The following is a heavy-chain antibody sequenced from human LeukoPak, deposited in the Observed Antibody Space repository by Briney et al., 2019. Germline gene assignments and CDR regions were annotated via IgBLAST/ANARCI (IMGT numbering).Heavy chain of an antibody. J-gene: IGHJ4*02. CDR2: IKEDGSEK. Sequence: PGGSLRLSCAVSGITFTSYWMSWIRQAPGKGLEWVANIKEDGSEKYYVDSVKGRFTISRDTAKNSVYLQMNSLRAEDTAVYYCAKDVDYLLRFLEYFDYWGQGTLVTVSS. CDR3: AKDVDYLLRFLEYFDY. V-gene: IGHV3-7*03. CDR1: GITFTSYW. D-gene: IGHD3-3*01.